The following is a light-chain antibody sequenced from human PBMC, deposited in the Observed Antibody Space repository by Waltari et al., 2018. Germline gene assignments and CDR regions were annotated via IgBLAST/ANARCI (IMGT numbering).Light chain of an antibody. Sequence: QTVVTQEPSLTVSPGGTVTLTCASSTGAVTSVYYPSWFQQKPGQAPWPLIYTTSNKPAGAPARFSGALLGGKAALTLSGVQPEDEAEYYCLLSSGGGWVFGGGTKLTVL. V-gene: IGLV7-43*01. J-gene: IGLJ3*02. CDR3: LLSSGGGWV. CDR2: TTS. CDR1: TGAVTSVYY.